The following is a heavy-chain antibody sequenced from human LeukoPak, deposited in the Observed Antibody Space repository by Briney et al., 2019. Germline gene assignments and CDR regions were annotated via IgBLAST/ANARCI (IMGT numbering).Heavy chain of an antibody. D-gene: IGHD6-19*01. CDR3: ARGRGSGWYVDY. J-gene: IGHJ4*02. CDR2: ISSSSGYT. V-gene: IGHV3-11*05. Sequence: GGSLRLSCAASGFTFSDYYMTWIRQAPGKGLEWVSYISSSSGYTNYADSVKGRFTIPRDNAKNSLYLQLNSLRAEDTALYYCARGRGSGWYVDYWGQGTLVTVSS. CDR1: GFTFSDYY.